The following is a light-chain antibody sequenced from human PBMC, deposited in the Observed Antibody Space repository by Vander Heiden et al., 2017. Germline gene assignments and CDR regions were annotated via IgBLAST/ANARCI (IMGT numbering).Light chain of an antibody. CDR2: GAS. J-gene: IGKJ4*01. Sequence: EIVLTQSPGTLSLSPGERATLSCRASQSVRSSFLAWYQQKYGQAPRHLIYGASNRATGVPDRFSGSGSGTDFTLTISRLGPEDFAVYYCQQYGSSPLTLGGGTKVEIK. V-gene: IGKV3-20*01. CDR3: QQYGSSPLT. CDR1: QSVRSSF.